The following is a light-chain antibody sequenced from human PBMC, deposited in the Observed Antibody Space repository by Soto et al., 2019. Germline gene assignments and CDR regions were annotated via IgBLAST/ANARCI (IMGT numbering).Light chain of an antibody. Sequence: IVLTQSPGTLSLSPGEIATLSCRTSQSVSSSYLAWYQQKPGQAPRLLIYDASNRATGIPARFSGSGSGTDFTLTISSLEPEDFAVYYCQQRSTFFGPGTKVDIK. J-gene: IGKJ3*01. CDR1: QSVSSSY. V-gene: IGKV3-11*01. CDR2: DAS. CDR3: QQRSTF.